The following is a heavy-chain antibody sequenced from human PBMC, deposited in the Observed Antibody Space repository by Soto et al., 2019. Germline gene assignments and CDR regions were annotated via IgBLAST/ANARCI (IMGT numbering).Heavy chain of an antibody. CDR2: INAGNGDT. Sequence: ASVKVSCKPSGYIFTAYSIHWVRQAPGQSFEWMGWINAGNGDTKYSQKFLDRITITRDTSATTAYMELVNLKSEDTAVYFCARGHPSSRPYYFGRWGRRPMGTVAS. V-gene: IGHV1-3*01. D-gene: IGHD6-19*01. CDR1: GYIFTAYS. CDR3: ARGHPSSRPYYFGR. J-gene: IGHJ4*02.